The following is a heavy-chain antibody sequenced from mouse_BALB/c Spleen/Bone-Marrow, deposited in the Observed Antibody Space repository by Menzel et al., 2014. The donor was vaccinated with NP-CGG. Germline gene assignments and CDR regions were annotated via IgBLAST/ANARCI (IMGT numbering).Heavy chain of an antibody. CDR1: GYTFTDYN. D-gene: IGHD1-2*01. V-gene: IGHV1S29*02. J-gene: IGHJ2*01. CDR2: IYPYNGGT. CDR3: ATRFITTAGY. Sequence: VQLQQSGPELVKPGASVKISCKASGYTFTDYNMHWVKQSHGKSLEWIGYIYPYNGGTGYNQKFKSKATLTVDNSSSSAYMELRRLTSEDSAVYYCATRFITTAGYWGQGATLTVSS.